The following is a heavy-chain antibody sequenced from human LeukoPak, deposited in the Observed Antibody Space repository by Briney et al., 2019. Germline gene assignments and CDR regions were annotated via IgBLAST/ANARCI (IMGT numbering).Heavy chain of an antibody. CDR3: ARVPRGRGATAYYFDY. D-gene: IGHD1-26*01. Sequence: SVKVSCKAPGYTFTGYYMHWVRQAPGQGLEWMGWINPNSGGTNYAQKFQGRVTMTRDTSISTAYMELSRLRSDDTAVYYCARVPRGRGATAYYFDYWGQGTLVTVSS. J-gene: IGHJ4*02. V-gene: IGHV1-2*02. CDR1: GYTFTGYY. CDR2: INPNSGGT.